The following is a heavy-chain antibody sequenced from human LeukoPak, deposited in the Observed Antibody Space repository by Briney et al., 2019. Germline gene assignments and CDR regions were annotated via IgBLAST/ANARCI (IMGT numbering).Heavy chain of an antibody. CDR2: IYTSGST. J-gene: IGHJ3*02. CDR3: AREHSSPYYDSSGYYYVGDAFDI. CDR1: GGSISSYY. Sequence: SETLSLTCTVSGGSISSYYGSWIRQPAGKGLEWIGRIYTSGSTNYNPSLKSRVTMSVDTSKNQFSLKLSSVTAADTAVYYCAREHSSPYYDSSGYYYVGDAFDIWGQGTMVTVSS. V-gene: IGHV4-4*07. D-gene: IGHD3-22*01.